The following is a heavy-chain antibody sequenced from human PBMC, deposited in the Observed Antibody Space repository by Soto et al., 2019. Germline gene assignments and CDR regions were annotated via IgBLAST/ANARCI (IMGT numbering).Heavy chain of an antibody. D-gene: IGHD2-2*01. J-gene: IGHJ6*03. CDR1: GGSISSYY. V-gene: IGHV4-59*08. CDR2: IYYSGST. Sequence: PSETLSLTCTVSGGSISSYYWSWIRQPPGKGLEWIGYIYYSGSTNYNPSLKSRVTISVDTSKNQFSLKLSSVTAADTAVYYCARRVVVVPAPGDYYYYMDVWGKGTTVTVSS. CDR3: ARRVVVVPAPGDYYYYMDV.